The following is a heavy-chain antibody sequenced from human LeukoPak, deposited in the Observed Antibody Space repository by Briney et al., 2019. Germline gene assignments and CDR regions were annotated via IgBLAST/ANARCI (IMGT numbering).Heavy chain of an antibody. CDR1: GASTSSSRYY. J-gene: IGHJ3*01. Sequence: SETLSLTCTASGASTSSSRYYWDWVRQAPGKGLEWIGCFYYNGNTFYNPSLKNRVTVSVDTSKNQFSLELSSVTAADTAVYYCASRGAVTWATGETVWGLGTMVAVSS. CDR2: FYYNGNT. V-gene: IGHV4-39*01. D-gene: IGHD3-10*01. CDR3: ASRGAVTWATGETV.